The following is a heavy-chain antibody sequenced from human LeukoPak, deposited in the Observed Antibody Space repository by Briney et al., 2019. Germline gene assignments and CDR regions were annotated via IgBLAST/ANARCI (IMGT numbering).Heavy chain of an antibody. J-gene: IGHJ4*02. V-gene: IGHV4-39*07. D-gene: IGHD3-22*01. CDR3: ARADNLFDSSGYYWTV. Sequence: PSETLSLTCTVSGGSINSNSYYWGWIRQPPGKGLEWIANIYYSGSTSYNPSLRSRVTISVDTSKNLFSLRLTSVTAADTAVYYCARADNLFDSSGYYWTVWGQGTLVTVSS. CDR1: GGSINSNSYY. CDR2: IYYSGST.